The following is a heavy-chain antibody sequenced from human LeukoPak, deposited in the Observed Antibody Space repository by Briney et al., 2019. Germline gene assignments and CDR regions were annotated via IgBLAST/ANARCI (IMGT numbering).Heavy chain of an antibody. CDR1: GFTFGSYD. J-gene: IGHJ6*03. CDR3: AGGSYYYYMDV. V-gene: IGHV3-13*01. CDR2: IGTAGDT. Sequence: GGSLRLSCAASGFTFGSYDMHWVRQATGKGLEWVSAIGTAGDTYYPGSVKGRFTISRENAKNSLYLQMNSLRAGDTAVYYCAGGSYYYYMDVWGKGTTVTVSS.